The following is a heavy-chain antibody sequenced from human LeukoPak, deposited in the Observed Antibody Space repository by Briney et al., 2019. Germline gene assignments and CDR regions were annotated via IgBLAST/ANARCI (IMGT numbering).Heavy chain of an antibody. CDR1: AFTFSSYW. D-gene: IGHD2-8*01. CDR3: ARQGDMVLFDY. J-gene: IGHJ4*02. CDR2: INSDGSST. Sequence: GWSLRLSCAASAFTFSSYWMHWVRQAPGKGLVWVSRINSDGSSTSYADSVKGRFTISRDNAKNTLYLQMNSLRAEDTAVYYCARQGDMVLFDYWGQGTLVTVSS. V-gene: IGHV3-74*01.